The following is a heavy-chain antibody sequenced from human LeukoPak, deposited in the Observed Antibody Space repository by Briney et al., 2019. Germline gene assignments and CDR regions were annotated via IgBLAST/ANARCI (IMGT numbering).Heavy chain of an antibody. D-gene: IGHD3-10*02. V-gene: IGHV3-33*01. CDR2: IWNDGSIE. J-gene: IGHJ4*02. CDR3: ARPTDCPGSYLIDY. CDR1: GFPFSRHG. Sequence: PGRSLRLSCAASGFPFSRHGMHWVRQAPGKGLEWVAVIWNDGSIEYYANSVKGRFAISRDNSKNTLYLQMNSLRAEDTAVYYCARPTDCPGSYLIDYWGQGTLVTVSS.